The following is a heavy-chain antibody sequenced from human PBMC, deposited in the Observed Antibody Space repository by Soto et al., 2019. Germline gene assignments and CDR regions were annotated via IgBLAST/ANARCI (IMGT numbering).Heavy chain of an antibody. CDR3: VRGRSLSAN. Sequence: GGSLRLSCAASGFTFSSYWMSWVRQAPGKGLEWVANIKEDGSEKYYVDSVKGRFTISRDDAKTSLFLQMNSLRVDDTAMYYCVRGRSLSANWGQGTLVTVSS. CDR1: GFTFSSYW. D-gene: IGHD1-26*01. V-gene: IGHV3-7*01. CDR2: IKEDGSEK. J-gene: IGHJ4*02.